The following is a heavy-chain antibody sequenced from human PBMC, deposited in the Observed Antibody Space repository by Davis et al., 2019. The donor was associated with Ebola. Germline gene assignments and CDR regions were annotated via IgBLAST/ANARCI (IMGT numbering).Heavy chain of an antibody. J-gene: IGHJ5*02. CDR1: GFTFDDYA. D-gene: IGHD1-1*01. CDR2: ISWNSGSI. V-gene: IGHV3-9*01. Sequence: LSLTCAASGFTFDDYAMHWVRQAPGKGLEWVSGISWNSGSIGYADSVKGRFTISRDNAKNSLYLQMNSLRAEDTALYYCAKATVPTGWFDPWGQGTLVTVSS. CDR3: AKATVPTGWFDP.